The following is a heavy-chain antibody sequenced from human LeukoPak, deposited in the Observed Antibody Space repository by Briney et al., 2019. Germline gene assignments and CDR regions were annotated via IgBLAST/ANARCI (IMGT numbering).Heavy chain of an antibody. Sequence: ASVKISCKASGYTFTGYYMHWVRHAPGQGLEWMGRINPNSGGTNYAQKFQGRVTMTRDTSISTAYMELSRLRSDDTAVYYCARGSSGWYYFDYWGQGTLVTASS. V-gene: IGHV1-2*06. CDR1: GYTFTGYY. CDR3: ARGSSGWYYFDY. J-gene: IGHJ4*02. D-gene: IGHD6-19*01. CDR2: INPNSGGT.